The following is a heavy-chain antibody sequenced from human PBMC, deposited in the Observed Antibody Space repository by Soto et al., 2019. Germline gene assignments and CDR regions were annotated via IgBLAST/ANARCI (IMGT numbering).Heavy chain of an antibody. Sequence: VPAQNGSWKGTGSSFTSDGVGSLRQMPGKGLEWRGIIYPGDSDDRYSPAFQGQVNISAAKSISTSDLQWRSLKASDTFMYYCARGLTLYGMEVWGQGTTVIVSS. CDR1: GSSFTSDG. CDR2: IYPGDSDD. D-gene: IGHD1-20*01. CDR3: ARGLTLYGMEV. V-gene: IGHV5-51*01. J-gene: IGHJ6*02.